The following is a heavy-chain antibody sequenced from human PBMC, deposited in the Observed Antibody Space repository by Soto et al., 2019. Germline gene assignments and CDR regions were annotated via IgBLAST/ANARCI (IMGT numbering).Heavy chain of an antibody. J-gene: IGHJ4*02. V-gene: IGHV4-30-4*01. Sequence: QVQLQESGPGLVKPSQTLSLTCTVSGGSISSGDYYWSWIRQPPGKGLEWIGYIYYSGSTYYNPSLKSGVTITVDTSKNQFSLKLSSVTAADTAVYYCASASLATPGEDYWGQGTLVTVSS. CDR2: IYYSGST. D-gene: IGHD3-16*01. CDR1: GGSISSGDYY. CDR3: ASASLATPGEDY.